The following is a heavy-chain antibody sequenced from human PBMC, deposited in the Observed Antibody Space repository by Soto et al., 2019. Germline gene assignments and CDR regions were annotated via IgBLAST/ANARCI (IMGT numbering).Heavy chain of an antibody. Sequence: SETLSLTCTVSGGSISSSSCYWGWIRQPPGKGLECIGNIYYSGSTYYNPSLKSRVTISVDMSKNQFSLKLSSVTAADTAVYYCARVLFGRVAWFDPWGQGTLVTVSS. D-gene: IGHD1-26*01. J-gene: IGHJ5*02. CDR1: GGSISSSSCY. CDR3: ARVLFGRVAWFDP. CDR2: IYYSGST. V-gene: IGHV4-39*07.